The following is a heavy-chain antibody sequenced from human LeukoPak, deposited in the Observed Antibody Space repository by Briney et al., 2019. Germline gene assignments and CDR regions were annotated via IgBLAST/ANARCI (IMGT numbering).Heavy chain of an antibody. CDR2: ISDSGGRT. CDR1: GITLSNCG. Sequence: GGSLRLSCAVSGITLSNCGMSWVRQAPGKGLEWVAGISDSGGRTNYADSVKGRFTISRDNPKNTLYLQMNSLRAEDTAVYYCAKRSVAGAFDIWGQGTMVTVSS. CDR3: AKRSVAGAFDI. V-gene: IGHV3-23*01. D-gene: IGHD6-19*01. J-gene: IGHJ3*02.